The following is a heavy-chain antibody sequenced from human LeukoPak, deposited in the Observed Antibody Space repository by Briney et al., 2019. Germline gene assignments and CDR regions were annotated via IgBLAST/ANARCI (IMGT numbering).Heavy chain of an antibody. CDR3: ARAMGMRYCSSTSCPRFDY. Sequence: ASVKVSCKASGYTFTSYAMNWVRRAPGQGLEWMGWINTNTGNPTYAQGFTGRFVFSLDTSVSTAYLQISSLKAEDTAVYYCARAMGMRYCSSTSCPRFDYWGQGTLVTVSS. D-gene: IGHD2-2*01. V-gene: IGHV7-4-1*02. CDR1: GYTFTSYA. CDR2: INTNTGNP. J-gene: IGHJ4*02.